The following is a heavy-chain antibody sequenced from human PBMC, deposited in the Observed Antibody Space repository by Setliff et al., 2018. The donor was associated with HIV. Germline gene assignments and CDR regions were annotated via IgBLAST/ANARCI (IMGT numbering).Heavy chain of an antibody. J-gene: IGHJ4*02. CDR2: HYYSGST. CDR3: VFGLRFSPFDN. Sequence: SETLSLTCTVSGGSISSSSYYWGWISQPPGKGLEWIGSHYYSGSTYYNPSLKSRVTISVDTSNNHFSLKLTSVTAADTGLYYCVFGLRFSPFDNWGQGTLVTVSS. V-gene: IGHV4-39*02. CDR1: GGSISSSSYY. D-gene: IGHD5-12*01.